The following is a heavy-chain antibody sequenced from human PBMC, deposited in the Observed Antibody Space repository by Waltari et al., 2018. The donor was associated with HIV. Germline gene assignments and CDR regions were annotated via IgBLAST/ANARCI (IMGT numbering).Heavy chain of an antibody. CDR3: ARDSVAKGFDY. Sequence: QVQLVQSGAEVKKPGSSVKVSCKASGGTFSSYAISWVRQAPGQGLEWMGGISPILGTANDAQKCQGRVTITADESTSTAYMELSSLRSEDTAVYYCARDSVAKGFDYWGQGTLVTVSS. J-gene: IGHJ4*02. D-gene: IGHD2-15*01. CDR2: ISPILGTA. V-gene: IGHV1-69*01. CDR1: GGTFSSYA.